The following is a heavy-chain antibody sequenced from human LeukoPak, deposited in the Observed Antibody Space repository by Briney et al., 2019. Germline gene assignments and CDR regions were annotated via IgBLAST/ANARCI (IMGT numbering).Heavy chain of an antibody. D-gene: IGHD3-22*01. CDR1: GFTVSSNY. V-gene: IGHV3-53*04. Sequence: GGSLRLSCAASGFTVSSNYMSWVRQAPGKGLEWVSVIYSGGSTYYADSVKGRFTISRHNSKYTLYLQMNSLRAEDTAVYYCARSYYDSSGYYYYYYGMDVWGQGTTVTVSS. CDR2: IYSGGST. J-gene: IGHJ6*02. CDR3: ARSYYDSSGYYYYYYGMDV.